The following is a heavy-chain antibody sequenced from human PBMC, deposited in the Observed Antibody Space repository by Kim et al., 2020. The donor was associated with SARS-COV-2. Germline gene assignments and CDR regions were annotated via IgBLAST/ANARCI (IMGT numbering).Heavy chain of an antibody. V-gene: IGHV3-66*02. CDR2: IYSGGST. CDR1: GFTVSSNY. J-gene: IGHJ5*02. D-gene: IGHD2-2*01. Sequence: GGSLRLSCAASGFTVSSNYMSWVRQAPGKGLEWVSVIYSGGSTYYADSVKGRFTISRDNSKNTLYLQMNSLRAEDTAVYYCAREVTEYQLDTNWFDPWGQGTLVTVSS. CDR3: AREVTEYQLDTNWFDP.